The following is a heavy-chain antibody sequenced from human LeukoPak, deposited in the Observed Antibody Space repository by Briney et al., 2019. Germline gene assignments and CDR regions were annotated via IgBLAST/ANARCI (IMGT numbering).Heavy chain of an antibody. Sequence: GESLKISCEGYGYPFITYWIAWVRQMPGKGLEWMGIIYPGDSDTRYSPSFQGQVTISADKSISTAYLQWSSLKASDTAMYYCARRVGAAGKSDPGSADYWGQGTLVTVSS. D-gene: IGHD6-13*01. V-gene: IGHV5-51*01. J-gene: IGHJ4*02. CDR2: IYPGDSDT. CDR1: GYPFITYW. CDR3: ARRVGAAGKSDPGSADY.